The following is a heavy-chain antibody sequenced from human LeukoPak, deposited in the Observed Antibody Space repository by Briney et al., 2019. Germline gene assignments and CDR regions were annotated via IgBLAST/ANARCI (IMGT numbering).Heavy chain of an antibody. CDR1: GFTFGDYA. V-gene: IGHV3-49*03. J-gene: IGHJ6*02. D-gene: IGHD1-26*01. CDR2: SRSKAYGGTT. CDR3: ARGGAGDYYGMDV. Sequence: PGGSLRLSCTASGFTFGDYAMSWFRQAPGKGLEWVSFSRSKAYGGTTEYAASVKGRFTISRDDSKNIAYLQMNSLRAEDTAVYYCARGGAGDYYGMDVWGQGTTVTVSS.